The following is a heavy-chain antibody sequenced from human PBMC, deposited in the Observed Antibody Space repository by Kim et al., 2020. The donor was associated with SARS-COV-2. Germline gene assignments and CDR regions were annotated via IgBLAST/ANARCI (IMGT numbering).Heavy chain of an antibody. Sequence: TKEYAGVGKGRFTISRDDSKSIAYLQINSLNTEDTAVYYCTRGDYSHFDYWGQGTLVTVSS. CDR2: TK. V-gene: IGHV3-49*02. J-gene: IGHJ4*02. CDR3: TRGDYSHFDY. D-gene: IGHD4-17*01.